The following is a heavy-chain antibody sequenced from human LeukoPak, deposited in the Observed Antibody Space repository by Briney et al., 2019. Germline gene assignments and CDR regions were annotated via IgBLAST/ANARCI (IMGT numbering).Heavy chain of an antibody. CDR2: IYPGDSDT. CDR1: GYRFTSYW. CDR3: ARHPTSFPTYYYDSSGYYFLDY. D-gene: IGHD3-22*01. J-gene: IGHJ4*02. V-gene: IGHV5-51*01. Sequence: GESLKISCKGSGYRFTSYWIGWVRQMPGKGLEWMGIIYPGDSDTRYSPSFQGQVTISADKSISTAYLQWSSLKASDTAMYYCARHPTSFPTYYYDSSGYYFLDYWGQGTLVTVSS.